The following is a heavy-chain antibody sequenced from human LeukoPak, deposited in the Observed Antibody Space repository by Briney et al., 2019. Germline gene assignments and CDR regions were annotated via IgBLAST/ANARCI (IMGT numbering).Heavy chain of an antibody. CDR1: GYSFTSYW. Sequence: GESLKISCKGSGYSFTSYWIGWVRQMPGKGPEWMGIIFPGGSDTRYSPSFQGQVTISADKSISTAYLQWSSLRASDTAMHYCARHGPGGSYYFDYWGQGTLVTVSS. J-gene: IGHJ4*02. CDR3: ARHGPGGSYYFDY. CDR2: IFPGGSDT. D-gene: IGHD2-8*02. V-gene: IGHV5-51*01.